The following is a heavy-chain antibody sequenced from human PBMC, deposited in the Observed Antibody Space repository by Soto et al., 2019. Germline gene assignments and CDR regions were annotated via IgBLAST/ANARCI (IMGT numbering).Heavy chain of an antibody. CDR3: ASLGGGGDYVFWHYYYGMDV. D-gene: IGHD4-17*01. CDR1: GFTFSSYW. CDR2: SNSDGSST. V-gene: IGHV3-74*01. Sequence: EVQLVESGGGLVQPGGSLRLSCAASGFTFSSYWMHWVRQAPGTGLVWVSRSNSDGSSTSYADSVKGRFTISRDNAKNTLYLQMNRLIAEETAVYYCASLGGGGDYVFWHYYYGMDVWGQGTTVTVSS. J-gene: IGHJ6*02.